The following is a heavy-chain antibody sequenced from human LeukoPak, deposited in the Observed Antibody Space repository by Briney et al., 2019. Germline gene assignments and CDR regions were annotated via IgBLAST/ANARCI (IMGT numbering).Heavy chain of an antibody. CDR2: ISAYNGYT. D-gene: IGHD3-22*01. CDR3: ASVLYDYYDSSTYSDIFDI. CDR1: GYTFTNYG. Sequence: ASVKVSCKASGYTFTNYGVSWVRQAPGQGLEWMGWISAYNGYTNYAQKFQFRVTMTTDTSTSTAYMELRSLTSDDTAVYYCASVLYDYYDSSTYSDIFDIWGQGTMVTVSS. V-gene: IGHV1-18*01. J-gene: IGHJ3*02.